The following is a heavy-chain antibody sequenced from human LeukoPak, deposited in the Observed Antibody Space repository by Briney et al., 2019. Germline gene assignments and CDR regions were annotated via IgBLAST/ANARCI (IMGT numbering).Heavy chain of an antibody. CDR3: ARMDLGRNYFDY. CDR2: INPNSGGT. D-gene: IGHD3/OR15-3a*01. Sequence: ASVKVSCKASGYTFTGYYMHWVRQAPGQGPEWMGWINPNSGGTNYAQKFQGRVTMTRDTSISTAYMELSRLRSDDTAVYYCARMDLGRNYFDYWGQGTLVTVSS. V-gene: IGHV1-2*02. J-gene: IGHJ4*02. CDR1: GYTFTGYY.